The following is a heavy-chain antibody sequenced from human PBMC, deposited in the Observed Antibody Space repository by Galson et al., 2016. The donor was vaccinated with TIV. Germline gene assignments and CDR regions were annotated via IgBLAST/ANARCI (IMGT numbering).Heavy chain of an antibody. J-gene: IGHJ6*02. D-gene: IGHD3-10*01. CDR2: ISAYTGNT. Sequence: SVKVSCKASGYTFRTYGISWVRQAPGQGLEWMGWISAYTGNTNYAQKVQGRLTMTTDSSTSTAYMELRSLKSDDTAVYYCAKSLVQVVVSQYHGMDGWGQGTTVTVSS. V-gene: IGHV1-18*01. CDR3: AKSLVQVVVSQYHGMDG. CDR1: GYTFRTYG.